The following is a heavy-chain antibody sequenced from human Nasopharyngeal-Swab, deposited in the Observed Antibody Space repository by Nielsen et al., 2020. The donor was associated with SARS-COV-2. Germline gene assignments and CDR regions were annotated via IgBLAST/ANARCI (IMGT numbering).Heavy chain of an antibody. CDR2: IDPSDSYT. Sequence: GGSLRLSCKRSGYSFTSYSISWVRQMPGKGLEWMGRIDPSDSYTNYSPSFQGHVTISADKSISTAYLQWSSLKASDTAMYYCARHREQGELGVYWGQGTLVTVSS. J-gene: IGHJ4*02. CDR1: GYSFTSYS. CDR3: ARHREQGELGVY. V-gene: IGHV5-10-1*01. D-gene: IGHD1-26*01.